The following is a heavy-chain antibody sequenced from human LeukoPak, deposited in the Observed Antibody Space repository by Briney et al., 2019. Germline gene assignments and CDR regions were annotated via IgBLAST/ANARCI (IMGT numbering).Heavy chain of an antibody. V-gene: IGHV5-10-1*01. D-gene: IGHD6-19*01. J-gene: IGHJ4*02. CDR3: ARHYHKVAGEFDY. CDR2: IDPSDSYT. CDR1: GYSFTSYW. Sequence: GESLKISCKGSGYSFTSYWISWVRQMPGKGPEWMGRIDPSDSYTNYSPSFQGHVTISADKSISTAYLQWSSLKASDTAMYYCARHYHKVAGEFDYWGQGTLVTVSS.